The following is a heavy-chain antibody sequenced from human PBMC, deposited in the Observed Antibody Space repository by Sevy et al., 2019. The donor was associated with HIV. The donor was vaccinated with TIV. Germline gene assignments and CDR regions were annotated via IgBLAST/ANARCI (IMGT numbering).Heavy chain of an antibody. D-gene: IGHD3-3*01. CDR3: ATTARLRFLEWLLA. V-gene: IGHV1-24*01. Sequence: ASVKVSCKVSGYTLTELSMHWVRQAPGKGLEWMGGFDPEDGETIYAQKFQGRVTMTEDTSTDTAYMELSSLRSEDTTVYYCATTARLRFLEWLLAWGQGTLVTVSS. J-gene: IGHJ5*02. CDR2: FDPEDGET. CDR1: GYTLTELS.